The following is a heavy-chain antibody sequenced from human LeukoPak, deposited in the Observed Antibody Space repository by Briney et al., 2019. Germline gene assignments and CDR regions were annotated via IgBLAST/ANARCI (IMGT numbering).Heavy chain of an antibody. Sequence: GGSLRLSRAASLFTLRSYSMNRGRHAPQRGLERVSSISSSSSYIYYADSVKGRFTISRDNAKNSLYLQMNSLRAEDTAVYYCAREDGIVGATCYDYWGQGTLVTVSS. CDR2: ISSSSSYI. D-gene: IGHD1-26*01. CDR1: LFTLRSYS. J-gene: IGHJ4*02. CDR3: AREDGIVGATCYDY. V-gene: IGHV3-21*01.